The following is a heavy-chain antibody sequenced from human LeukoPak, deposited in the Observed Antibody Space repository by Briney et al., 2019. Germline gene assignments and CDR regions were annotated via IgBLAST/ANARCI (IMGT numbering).Heavy chain of an antibody. CDR3: VSAREDRLNWLDL. J-gene: IGHJ5*02. V-gene: IGHV4-4*07. Sequence: SEALSLTCTVSGGSISSYYWSWIRQPAGKGLEWIGRIYTSGSTTSNPSLKSRVTMSVDTSKNQLSRKLASVTTANTAVHSLVSAREDRLNWLDLGGRGTVVSVFS. D-gene: IGHD4-11*01. CDR2: IYTSGST. CDR1: GGSISSYY.